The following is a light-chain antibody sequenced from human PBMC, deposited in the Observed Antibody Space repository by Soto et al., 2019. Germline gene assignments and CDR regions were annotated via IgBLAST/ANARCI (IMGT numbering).Light chain of an antibody. Sequence: DIQMTQSPSTLSSSVGERVSITCRASQSISSWLAWYQQKPGKAPKLLIYAASTLQSGVPSRFSGSGSGTEFTLTISSLQPEDFATYYCQQLNSYLTFGQGTRLEIK. CDR1: QSISSW. J-gene: IGKJ5*01. V-gene: IGKV1-9*01. CDR3: QQLNSYLT. CDR2: AAS.